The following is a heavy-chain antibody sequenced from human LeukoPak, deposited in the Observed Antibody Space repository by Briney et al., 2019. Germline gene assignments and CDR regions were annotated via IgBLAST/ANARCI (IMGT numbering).Heavy chain of an antibody. D-gene: IGHD4/OR15-4a*01. V-gene: IGHV1-69*05. CDR1: GGTFSSYA. J-gene: IGHJ4*02. CDR3: ARARDYPDYYFDY. CDR2: IIPTFGTA. Sequence: ASVKVSCKASGGTFSSYAISWVRQAPGQGLEWMGGIIPTFGTANYAQKFQGRVTITTDESTSTVYMELSSLRSEDTAVYYCARARDYPDYYFDYWGQGTLVTVSS.